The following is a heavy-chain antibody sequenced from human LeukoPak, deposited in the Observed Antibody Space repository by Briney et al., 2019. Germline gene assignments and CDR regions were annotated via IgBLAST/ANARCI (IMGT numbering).Heavy chain of an antibody. Sequence: PGGSLRHSCAASGFTFSSYAMSWVRQAPGKGLEWVSAISGSGGSTYYADSVKGRFTISRDNSKNTLYLQMNSLRAEDTAVYYCATHDLAAAWFYFDYWGQGTLVTVSS. CDR2: ISGSGGST. CDR1: GFTFSSYA. J-gene: IGHJ4*02. D-gene: IGHD6-13*01. CDR3: ATHDLAAAWFYFDY. V-gene: IGHV3-23*01.